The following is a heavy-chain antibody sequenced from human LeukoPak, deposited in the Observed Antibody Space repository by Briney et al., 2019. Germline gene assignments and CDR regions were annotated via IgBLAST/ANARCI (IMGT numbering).Heavy chain of an antibody. D-gene: IGHD5-18*01. Sequence: GGSLRLSCAASGFTFSSYRMNWVRQAPGKGLEWVSSISSSSSYIYYADSVKGRFTISRDNSKNTLYLQMNSLRAEDTAVYYCAKDSSTVAAMADYWGQGTLVTVSS. J-gene: IGHJ4*02. CDR2: ISSSSSYI. CDR3: AKDSSTVAAMADY. CDR1: GFTFSSYR. V-gene: IGHV3-21*04.